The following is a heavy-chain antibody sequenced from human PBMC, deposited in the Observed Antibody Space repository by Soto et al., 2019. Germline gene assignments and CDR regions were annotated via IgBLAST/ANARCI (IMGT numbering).Heavy chain of an antibody. Sequence: GSLRLSCAASGFTFSSYGMHWVRQAPGKGLEWVAVISYDGSNKYYADSVKGRFTISRDNSKNTLYLQMNSLRAEDTAVYYCAKRPAAGFDYWGQGTLVTVSS. V-gene: IGHV3-30*18. D-gene: IGHD6-13*01. CDR3: AKRPAAGFDY. CDR2: ISYDGSNK. CDR1: GFTFSSYG. J-gene: IGHJ4*02.